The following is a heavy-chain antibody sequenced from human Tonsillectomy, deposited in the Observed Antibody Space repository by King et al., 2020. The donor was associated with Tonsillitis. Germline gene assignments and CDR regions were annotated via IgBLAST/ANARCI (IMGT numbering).Heavy chain of an antibody. CDR1: GFTFSNAW. D-gene: IGHD5-18*01. J-gene: IGHJ4*02. V-gene: IGHV3-15*01. CDR3: TTGVDTAMVEDY. Sequence: QLVQSGGGLVKPGGSLRLSCAASGFTFSNAWMSWVRQAPGKGLEWVGRIKSKTDGGTTDYAAPVKGRFTISRDDSKNTLYLQMKSLKTEDTVVYYCTTGVDTAMVEDYWGQGTLVTVSS. CDR2: IKSKTDGGTT.